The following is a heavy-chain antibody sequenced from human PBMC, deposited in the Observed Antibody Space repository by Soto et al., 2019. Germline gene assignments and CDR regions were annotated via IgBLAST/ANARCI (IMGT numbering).Heavy chain of an antibody. Sequence: EVQLVESGGGQVKPGGSLRLSCAASGFTFSSYSMNWVRQAPGKGLEWVSSISSSSSYIYYADSVKGRFTISRDNAKNSLYLQMNSLRAEDTAVYYCARVERAYCGGDCYDYWGQGTLVTVSS. V-gene: IGHV3-21*01. J-gene: IGHJ4*02. CDR1: GFTFSSYS. CDR2: ISSSSSYI. CDR3: ARVERAYCGGDCYDY. D-gene: IGHD2-21*01.